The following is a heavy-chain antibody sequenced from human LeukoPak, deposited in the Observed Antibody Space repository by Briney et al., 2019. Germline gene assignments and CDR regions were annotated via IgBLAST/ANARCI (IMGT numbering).Heavy chain of an antibody. Sequence: PSQTLSLTCAVSGGSISSGGYSWSWIRQPPGKGLEWIGYIYHSGSTYYNPSLESRVTISVDRSKNQFSLKLSSVTAADTAVYYCARQIAAAPKVDYWGQGTLVTVSS. J-gene: IGHJ4*02. CDR1: GGSISSGGYS. V-gene: IGHV4-30-2*01. CDR3: ARQIAAAPKVDY. CDR2: IYHSGST. D-gene: IGHD6-13*01.